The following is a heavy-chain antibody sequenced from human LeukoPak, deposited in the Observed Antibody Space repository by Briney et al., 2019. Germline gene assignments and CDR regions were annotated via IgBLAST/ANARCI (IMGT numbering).Heavy chain of an antibody. D-gene: IGHD2-2*01. CDR3: ARAVASYLEAIVVVPAAIDY. CDR1: GGSISSGGYY. V-gene: IGHV4-31*03. Sequence: ASQTLSLTCTVSGGSISSGGYYWSWIRQHPGKGLEWIGYIYYSGSTYYKPSLKSRVTISVDTSKNQFSLKLSSVTAADTAVYYCARAVASYLEAIVVVPAAIDYWGQGTLVTVSS. CDR2: IYYSGST. J-gene: IGHJ4*02.